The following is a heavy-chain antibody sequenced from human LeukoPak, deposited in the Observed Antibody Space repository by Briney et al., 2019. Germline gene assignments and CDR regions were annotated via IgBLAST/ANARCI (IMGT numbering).Heavy chain of an antibody. V-gene: IGHV3-11*04. CDR2: ISYGGRIV. CDR1: GISISDNY. J-gene: IGHJ4*02. Sequence: AGGSLRLSCEASGISISDNYMSWIRQAPGKGLEWVSYISYGGRIVYSADSVKGRFTISRDNAKNSVYLQMNSLRAEDTAVYYCARDRGYDSSGYYRDYFDYWGQGTPVTVSS. D-gene: IGHD3-22*01. CDR3: ARDRGYDSSGYYRDYFDY.